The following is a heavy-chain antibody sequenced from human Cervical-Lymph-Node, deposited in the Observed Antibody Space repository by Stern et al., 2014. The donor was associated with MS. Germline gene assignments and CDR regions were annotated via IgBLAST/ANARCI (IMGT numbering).Heavy chain of an antibody. J-gene: IGHJ4*02. CDR1: GYSFTNYH. Sequence: VQLVESGAEVKKPGASVKVSCKASGYSFTNYHMHWVRQAPGQGLEWMGIINPSGGITTYAQKFQGRVTMTRDTSTSTVYMELSSLISEDTAMYYCARDSFEQPVPLYWGQGTLVTVSS. V-gene: IGHV1-46*01. CDR2: INPSGGIT. CDR3: ARDSFEQPVPLY. D-gene: IGHD6-6*01.